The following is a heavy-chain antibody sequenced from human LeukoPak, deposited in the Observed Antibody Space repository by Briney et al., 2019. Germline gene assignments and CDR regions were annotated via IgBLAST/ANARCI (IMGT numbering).Heavy chain of an antibody. CDR2: INHSGST. CDR1: GGSFSGYY. CDR3: ARDPFYGSGSYFDY. J-gene: IGHJ4*02. Sequence: SETLSLTCAVYGGSFSGYYWSWIRQPPGKGLEWIGEINHSGSTNYNPSLKSRVTISVDTSKNQFSLKLSSVTAADTAVYYCARDPFYGSGSYFDYWGQGTLVTVSS. V-gene: IGHV4-34*01. D-gene: IGHD3-10*01.